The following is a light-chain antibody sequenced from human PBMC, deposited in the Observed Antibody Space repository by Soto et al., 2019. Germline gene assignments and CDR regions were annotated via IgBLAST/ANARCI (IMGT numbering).Light chain of an antibody. V-gene: IGKV3-11*01. J-gene: IGKJ4*01. CDR3: QQRSNRPST. Sequence: EIVLTQSPATLSLSPGERATLSCRASQSVSSYLAWYQQKPGQAPMLLVYDASNRAPCIPARFSGSGSGTDFTLTISSLETEDVAVYDCQQRSNRPSTFGTGTKVEIK. CDR2: DAS. CDR1: QSVSSY.